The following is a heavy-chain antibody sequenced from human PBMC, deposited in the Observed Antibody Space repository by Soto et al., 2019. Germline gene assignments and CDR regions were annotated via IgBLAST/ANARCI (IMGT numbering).Heavy chain of an antibody. V-gene: IGHV3-7*01. CDR3: TRDFQGY. Sequence: GGSLRLSCAASGFTFSDFWMSWVRQAPGKGLEWVASIKDDGSEKQYVDSVKGRFTISRDNAKNSVYLQMSSLRAEDTALFYCTRDFQGYWGQGTLVTVSS. J-gene: IGHJ4*02. CDR1: GFTFSDFW. CDR2: IKDDGSEK.